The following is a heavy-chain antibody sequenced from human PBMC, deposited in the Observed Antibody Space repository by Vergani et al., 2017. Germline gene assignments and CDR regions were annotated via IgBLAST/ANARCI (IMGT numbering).Heavy chain of an antibody. Sequence: EVQLVESGGGLVQPGGSLRLSCAASGFSFSSHWMHWVRQVPGKGLVWVSRINSDGSSTNYADSVKGRFTISRDNARNTLYLQMNSLRAEDTAMYYCAVELGTSWGQGTLVTVSS. J-gene: IGHJ5*02. CDR2: INSDGSST. V-gene: IGHV3-74*01. CDR3: AVELGTS. CDR1: GFSFSSHW.